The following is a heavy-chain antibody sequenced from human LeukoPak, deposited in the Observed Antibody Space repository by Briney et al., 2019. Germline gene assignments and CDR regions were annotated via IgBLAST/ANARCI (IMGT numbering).Heavy chain of an antibody. CDR3: ARTIDYGDSEVLDY. V-gene: IGHV1-18*01. CDR1: GYTFSSYG. D-gene: IGHD4-17*01. CDR2: ISAYNGNT. J-gene: IGHJ4*02. Sequence: GASVKVSCKASGYTFSSYGVSWVRQAPGQRLEWMGWISAYNGNTNYAQKVQGRVTMTTDTSTSTAYMDLRSLRSDDTAVYYCARTIDYGDSEVLDYWGQGTLVTVSS.